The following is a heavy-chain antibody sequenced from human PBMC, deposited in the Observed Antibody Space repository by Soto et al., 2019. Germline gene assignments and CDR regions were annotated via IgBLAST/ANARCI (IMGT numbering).Heavy chain of an antibody. CDR1: GGSFTRDHC. CDR3: ARASNSLSAFAI. Sequence: QVQLQESGPGLVKPSQTLSLTCTVSGGSFTRDHCWTYIRQPPGKGLEWIGHIDYRGNTYYNPYLRRRVTISLSKSKEQSSLKLSSVTAADTAVYYCARASNSLSAFAIWGQGTVVTVYS. CDR2: IDYRGNT. D-gene: IGHD3-10*01. V-gene: IGHV4-30-4*01. J-gene: IGHJ3*02.